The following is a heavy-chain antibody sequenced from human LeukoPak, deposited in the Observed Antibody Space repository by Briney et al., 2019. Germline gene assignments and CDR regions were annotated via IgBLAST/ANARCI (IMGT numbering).Heavy chain of an antibody. Sequence: PGESLRLSCAASGFTFSSFAMNWVRQAPGKGLEWVSAISGSGGGTYYADSVEGRFTISKDNSQNTLYLQMSSLSAEDTAVYYCAKGRIGTTFDDWGQGTLVTVYS. J-gene: IGHJ4*02. V-gene: IGHV3-23*01. D-gene: IGHD2/OR15-2a*01. CDR2: ISGSGGGT. CDR3: AKGRIGTTFDD. CDR1: GFTFSSFA.